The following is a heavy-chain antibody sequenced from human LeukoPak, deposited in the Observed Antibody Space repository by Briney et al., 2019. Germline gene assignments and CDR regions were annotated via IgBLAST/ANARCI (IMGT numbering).Heavy chain of an antibody. CDR2: ISGSGGST. Sequence: GGSLRLSCAASGFTFSNYTMNWVRQAPGKGLEWVSPISGSGGSTYYTDSVKGRFTISRDNSKNTLYLQMNSLRAEDTAVYYCAPSTTRWLGNYFDYWGQGTLVTVSS. D-gene: IGHD5-24*01. V-gene: IGHV3-23*01. CDR3: APSTTRWLGNYFDY. CDR1: GFTFSNYT. J-gene: IGHJ4*02.